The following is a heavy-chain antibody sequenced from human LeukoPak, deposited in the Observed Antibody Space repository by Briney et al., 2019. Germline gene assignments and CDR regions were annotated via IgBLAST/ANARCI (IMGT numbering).Heavy chain of an antibody. CDR2: IIPIFGTP. Sequence: SVKVSCTASGGTFSRSTINWVRQAPGQGLEWMGGIIPIFGTPNYAQKFQGRVTITAGESTRTTYVELNNLRAEDTAIYYCARGDPDCSGGSCSFDYWGQGTLVSVSS. D-gene: IGHD2-15*01. V-gene: IGHV1-69*01. CDR3: ARGDPDCSGGSCSFDY. J-gene: IGHJ4*02. CDR1: GGTFSRST.